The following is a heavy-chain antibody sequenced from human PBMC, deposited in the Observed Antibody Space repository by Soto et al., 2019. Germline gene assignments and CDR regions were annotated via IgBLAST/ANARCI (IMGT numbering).Heavy chain of an antibody. CDR1: GGSISSYY. CDR2: IYYSGST. J-gene: IGHJ4*02. D-gene: IGHD3-3*01. V-gene: IGHV4-59*06. Sequence: SETLSLTCTVSGGSISSYYWSWIRQPPGKGLEWIGYIYYSGSTYYNPSLKSRVTISVDTPKNQFSLKLSSVTAADTAVYYCVASTYYDFWSGFDPYFDYWGQGTLVTVSS. CDR3: VASTYYDFWSGFDPYFDY.